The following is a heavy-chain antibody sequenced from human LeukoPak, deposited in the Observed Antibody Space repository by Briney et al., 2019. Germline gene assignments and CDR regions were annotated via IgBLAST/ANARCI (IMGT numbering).Heavy chain of an antibody. J-gene: IGHJ4*02. CDR1: GFTFSDYY. CDR2: IMSSGRTI. Sequence: GGSLRLSCAASGFTFSDYYMNWMRQAPGKGLEWISYIMSSGRTIYYADSVKGRFTISRDNAKNSLYLQMNSLRAEDTAVYYCARGGLSGWHFDYWGQGTLVTVSS. V-gene: IGHV3-11*04. CDR3: ARGGLSGWHFDY. D-gene: IGHD6-19*01.